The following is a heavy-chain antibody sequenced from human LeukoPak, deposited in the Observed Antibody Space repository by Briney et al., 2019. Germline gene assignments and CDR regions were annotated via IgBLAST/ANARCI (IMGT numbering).Heavy chain of an antibody. CDR1: GGSFSGYY. D-gene: IGHD2-2*01. CDR3: ASTWFGEDIVVPAMKYFQH. CDR2: INHSGST. Sequence: SETLSLTCAVYGGSFSGYYWSWIRQPPGKGLEWIGEINHSGSTNYNPSLKSRVTISVDTSKNQFSLKLSSVTAADTAVYYCASTWFGEDIVVPAMKYFQHWGQGTRSPSPQ. V-gene: IGHV4-34*01. J-gene: IGHJ1*01.